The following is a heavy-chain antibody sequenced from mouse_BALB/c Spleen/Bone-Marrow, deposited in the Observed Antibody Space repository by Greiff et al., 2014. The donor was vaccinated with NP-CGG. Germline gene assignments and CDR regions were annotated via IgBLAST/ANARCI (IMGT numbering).Heavy chain of an antibody. CDR2: IDTFNGGI. CDR1: GYSFSSYY. CDR3: ARNDYGYAMDY. D-gene: IGHD1-1*01. Sequence: VQLKESGPELMKPADSVKISCKASGYSFSSYYIHWVKQRHGKSLEWIGYIDTFNGGISYNQKFKGKATLTVDKSSSTAYMQFSNLTSEDSTVNYYARNDYGYAMDYWGQGTSVTVSS. J-gene: IGHJ4*01. V-gene: IGHV1-28*01.